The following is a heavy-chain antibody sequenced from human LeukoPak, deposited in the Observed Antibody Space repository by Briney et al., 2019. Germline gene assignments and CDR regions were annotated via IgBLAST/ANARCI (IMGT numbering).Heavy chain of an antibody. V-gene: IGHV4-59*01. Sequence: SETLSLTCTVSGGSISSYYWSWIRQPPGKGLEWIGYIYYGGSTNYNPSLKSRVTISVDTSKNQFSLRLSSVTAADTAVYYCASSAGRYYYDLPDIWGQGTMVAVSS. CDR2: IYYGGST. CDR1: GGSISSYY. J-gene: IGHJ3*02. D-gene: IGHD3-22*01. CDR3: ASSAGRYYYDLPDI.